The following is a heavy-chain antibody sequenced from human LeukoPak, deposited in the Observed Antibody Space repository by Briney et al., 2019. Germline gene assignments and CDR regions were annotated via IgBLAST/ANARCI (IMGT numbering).Heavy chain of an antibody. CDR1: GVTFSSHT. CDR2: ISGGGGRT. D-gene: IGHD1-26*01. CDR3: VKDLSGTFSFDY. V-gene: IGHV3-64D*09. Sequence: GGSLRLSCSASGVTFSSHTMHWVRQAPGKGLEYVSSISGGGGRTYYADSVKGRFTMSRDNSRNTLYLQMSSLRAEDTAVYHCVKDLSGTFSFDYWGQGTLVTVSS. J-gene: IGHJ4*02.